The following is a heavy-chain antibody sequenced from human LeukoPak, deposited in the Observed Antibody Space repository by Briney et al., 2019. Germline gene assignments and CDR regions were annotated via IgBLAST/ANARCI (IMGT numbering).Heavy chain of an antibody. D-gene: IGHD2-15*01. CDR3: ARSLLPYCSGGSCYQVHGMDV. Sequence: SETLSLTCTVSGGSISSGDYYWSWIRHPPGKGLEWIGYIYYSGSTYYNPSLKSRVTISVDTSKNQFSLKLSSVTAADTAVYYCARSLLPYCSGGSCYQVHGMDVWGQGTTVTVSS. J-gene: IGHJ6*02. CDR2: IYYSGST. V-gene: IGHV4-30-4*01. CDR1: GGSISSGDYY.